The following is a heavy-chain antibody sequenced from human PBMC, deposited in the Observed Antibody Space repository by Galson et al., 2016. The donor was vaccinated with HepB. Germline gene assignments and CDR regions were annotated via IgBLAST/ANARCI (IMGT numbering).Heavy chain of an antibody. CDR2: INGYNGNT. CDR1: GYTFTSFG. J-gene: IGHJ4*02. Sequence: QSGAEVKRPGASVKVSCKASGYTFTSFGISWVRQAPGQGLEWMGWINGYNGNTHYAHELQGRVTVTTDTSTSTAYMELRSLRSDDTAVYYCARDIDYVVDYWGQGTLVTVSS. V-gene: IGHV1-18*01. CDR3: ARDIDYVVDY. D-gene: IGHD4-17*01.